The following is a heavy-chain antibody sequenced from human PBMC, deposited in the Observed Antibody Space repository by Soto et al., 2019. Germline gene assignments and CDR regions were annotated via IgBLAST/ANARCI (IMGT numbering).Heavy chain of an antibody. CDR1: GFTFRRFW. CDR3: TRARGWDIVIIPAASDS. Sequence: GGSLRLSCAASGFTFRRFWMSWVRQAPGKGLEWVANIKGDGSEKYYGDSVKGRFAISRDNAENLLYLQMDSLGDEDTAVYYCTRARGWDIVIIPAASDSWGQGTLVTVSS. CDR2: IKGDGSEK. V-gene: IGHV3-7*01. J-gene: IGHJ4*02. D-gene: IGHD2-2*01.